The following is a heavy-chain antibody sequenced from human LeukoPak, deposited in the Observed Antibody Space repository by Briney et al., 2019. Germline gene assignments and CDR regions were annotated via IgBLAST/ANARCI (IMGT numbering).Heavy chain of an antibody. CDR2: IKQDGSEK. V-gene: IGHV3-7*04. D-gene: IGHD3-10*01. CDR1: GFTFSSYW. Sequence: PGGSLRLSCAASGFTFSSYWMSWVRRAPGKGLEWVANIKQDGSEKYYVDSVKGRFTISRDNAKNTLYLQMNSLRAEDTAVYYCARVSYYYGSGSYRPTAVYYFDYWGQGTLITVSS. CDR3: ARVSYYYGSGSYRPTAVYYFDY. J-gene: IGHJ4*02.